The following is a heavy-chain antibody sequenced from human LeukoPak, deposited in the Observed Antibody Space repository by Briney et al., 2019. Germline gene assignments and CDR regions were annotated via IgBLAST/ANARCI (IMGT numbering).Heavy chain of an antibody. Sequence: GGSLRLSCAASGFTFISYSMNWVRQAPGKGLEWVSSISSSSSYIYYADSVKGRFTISRDNAKNSLYLQLNSLRAEDTAVYYCARDPVRRFDAWGQGALVTVSS. CDR2: ISSSSSYI. J-gene: IGHJ5*02. V-gene: IGHV3-21*04. D-gene: IGHD1-14*01. CDR1: GFTFISYS. CDR3: ARDPVRRFDA.